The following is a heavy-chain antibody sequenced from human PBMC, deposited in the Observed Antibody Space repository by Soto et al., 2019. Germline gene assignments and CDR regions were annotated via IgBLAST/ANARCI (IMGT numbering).Heavy chain of an antibody. J-gene: IGHJ6*02. CDR3: ARRMHSSPPREYYYYGMDV. CDR2: IYYSGST. V-gene: IGHV4-59*08. Sequence: QVQLQESGPGLVKPSETLSLTCTVSGGSISSYYWSWIRQPPGKGLEWIGYIYYSGSTNYNPSLNRRDTISLNPPTNQFSLKLSSVPAADPAVYYCARRMHSSPPREYYYYGMDVWGQGTTVTVSS. D-gene: IGHD2-15*01. CDR1: GGSISSYY.